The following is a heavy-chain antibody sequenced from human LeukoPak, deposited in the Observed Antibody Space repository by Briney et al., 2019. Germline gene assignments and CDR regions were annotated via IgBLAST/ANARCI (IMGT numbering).Heavy chain of an antibody. CDR1: GFTFSSYE. Sequence: GGSLRLSCAASGFTFSSYEMNWVRQAPGKGLEGVSYISSSGSTIYYADSVKGRFTISRDNAKNSLYLQMNRLRAEDTAVYYCARGAQTVAAADNWFDPWGQGTLVTVSS. D-gene: IGHD6-13*01. CDR2: ISSSGSTI. V-gene: IGHV3-48*03. CDR3: ARGAQTVAAADNWFDP. J-gene: IGHJ5*02.